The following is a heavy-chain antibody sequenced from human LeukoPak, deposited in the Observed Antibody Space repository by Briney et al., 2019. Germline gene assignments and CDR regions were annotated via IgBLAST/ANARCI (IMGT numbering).Heavy chain of an antibody. J-gene: IGHJ6*03. V-gene: IGHV3-30*02. CDR3: AKVGYSSSSHYYYYMDV. D-gene: IGHD6-6*01. Sequence: GGSLRLSCAASGFTFSSYGMHWVRQAPGKGLEWVAFIRYDGSNKYYADSVKGRFTIFRDNSKNTLYLQMNSLRAEDTAVYYCAKVGYSSSSHYYYYMDVWGKGTTVTVSS. CDR1: GFTFSSYG. CDR2: IRYDGSNK.